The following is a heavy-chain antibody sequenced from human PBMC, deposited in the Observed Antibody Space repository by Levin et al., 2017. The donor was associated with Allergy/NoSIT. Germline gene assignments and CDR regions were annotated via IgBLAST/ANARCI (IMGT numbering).Heavy chain of an antibody. CDR2: IYSGGST. D-gene: IGHD3-9*01. CDR1: GFTVSSNY. CDR3: ARNWLLRDYMDV. V-gene: IGHV3-66*02. J-gene: IGHJ6*03. Sequence: GGSLRLSCAASGFTVSSNYMSWVRQAPGKGLEWVSVIYSGGSTYYADSVKGRFTISRDNSKNTLYLQMNSLRAEDTAVYYCARNWLLRDYMDVWGKGTTVTVSS.